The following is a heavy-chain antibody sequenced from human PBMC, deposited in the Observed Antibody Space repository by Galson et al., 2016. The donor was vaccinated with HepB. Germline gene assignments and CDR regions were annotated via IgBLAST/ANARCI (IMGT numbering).Heavy chain of an antibody. V-gene: IGHV4-59*01. CDR2: LYYRRST. J-gene: IGHJ6*02. CDR1: GVSISSYY. CDR3: ARDPDYGMDV. Sequence: AILSPTCAVSGVSISSYYWSWLRPSAGKGLEWIGYLYYRRSTSYDPSLRGRVTISVDMSKKQLSLMLSTVTAAATADYYCARDPDYGMDVWAQGTTVTVSS.